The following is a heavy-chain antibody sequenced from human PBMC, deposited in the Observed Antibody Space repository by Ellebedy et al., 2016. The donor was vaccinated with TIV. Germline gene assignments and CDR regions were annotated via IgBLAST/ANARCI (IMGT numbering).Heavy chain of an antibody. D-gene: IGHD3-10*01. CDR3: ARTQIYGSGSYSDY. V-gene: IGHV1-69*13. CDR2: IIPIFGTA. Sequence: SVKVSCXASGGTFSSYAISWVRQAPGQGLEWMGGIIPIFGTANYAQKFQGRVTITADESTSTAYMELSSLRSEDTAVYYCARTQIYGSGSYSDYWGQGTLVTVSS. CDR1: GGTFSSYA. J-gene: IGHJ4*02.